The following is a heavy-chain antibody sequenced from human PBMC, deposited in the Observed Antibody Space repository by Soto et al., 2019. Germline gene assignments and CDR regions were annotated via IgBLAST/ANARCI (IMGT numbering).Heavy chain of an antibody. V-gene: IGHV4-59*01. CDR2: ISNSGST. CDR3: ARGLVGAGPNDWFDP. CDR1: GVSISSYY. D-gene: IGHD2-15*01. Sequence: QVQLQESGPGLVKPSETLSLTCSVSGVSISSYYWSWIRQNPGMGLEWIAYISNSGSTNYNPSLNSRVTIAVDTSKNQLSLRLNSVTAADSGVYYCARGLVGAGPNDWFDPWGQGALVTVSS. J-gene: IGHJ5*02.